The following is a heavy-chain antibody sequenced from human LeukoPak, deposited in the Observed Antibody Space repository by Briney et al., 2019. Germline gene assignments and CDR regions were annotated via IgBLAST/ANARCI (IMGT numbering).Heavy chain of an antibody. D-gene: IGHD6-13*01. CDR1: GYTFINYG. CDR2: ISAYNGNT. J-gene: IGHJ4*02. V-gene: IGHV1-18*01. Sequence: ASVKVSCKASGYTFINYGINWVRQAPGQGLEWMGWISAYNGNTNYAQSLQGRVTMTTDTSTSTVYMEMRSLTSDDTAVYYCARGSSSELIWGQGTLVTVSS. CDR3: ARGSSSELI.